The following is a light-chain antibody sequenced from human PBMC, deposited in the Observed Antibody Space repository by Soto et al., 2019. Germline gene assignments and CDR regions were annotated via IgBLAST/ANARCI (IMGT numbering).Light chain of an antibody. CDR1: QSVDNW. CDR3: QQYKTYSPT. Sequence: DIQVTQSPSALSASVGDRVTITCRASQSVDNWLAWYKRRPGKAPKLLIYMASTLEVGVPSRFSGSASGTEFTLTISSLQPDDSATYYCQQYKTYSPTFGQGTKVDIK. J-gene: IGKJ1*01. CDR2: MAS. V-gene: IGKV1-5*03.